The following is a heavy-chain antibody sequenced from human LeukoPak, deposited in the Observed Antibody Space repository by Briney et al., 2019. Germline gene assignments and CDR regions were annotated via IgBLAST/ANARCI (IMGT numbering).Heavy chain of an antibody. Sequence: GGSLRLSCAASGFTFSSYAMSWVRQAPGKGLEWVSAISGSGGSTYYADAVKGRFTISRDNSKNTLYLQMNSLRAEDTAVYYCAKVSGIFGGYYYYGMDVWGQGTTVTVSS. CDR2: ISGSGGST. CDR3: AKVSGIFGGYYYYGMDV. D-gene: IGHD3-3*01. CDR1: GFTFSSYA. V-gene: IGHV3-23*01. J-gene: IGHJ6*02.